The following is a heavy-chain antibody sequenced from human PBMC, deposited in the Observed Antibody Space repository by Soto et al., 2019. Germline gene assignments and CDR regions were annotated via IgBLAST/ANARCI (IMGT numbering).Heavy chain of an antibody. J-gene: IGHJ4*02. D-gene: IGHD6-19*01. Sequence: SETLSLTCTVSGGSINSRSHFWGWIRQPPGKGLEWIGSIYYSGSTYYNLSLKSRVTISVDTSKNQFSLKLSSVTAADTAVYYCARHPRGGYSSGWFDYWGQGTLVTVSS. CDR3: ARHPRGGYSSGWFDY. CDR2: IYYSGST. CDR1: GGSINSRSHF. V-gene: IGHV4-39*01.